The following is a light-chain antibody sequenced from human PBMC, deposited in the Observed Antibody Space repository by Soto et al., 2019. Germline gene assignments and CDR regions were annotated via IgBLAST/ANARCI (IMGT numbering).Light chain of an antibody. CDR3: AAWDDSLNSFV. V-gene: IGLV1-44*01. CDR2: GNN. CDR1: SSNIGGYT. J-gene: IGLJ1*01. Sequence: QPVLTQPPSASGTPGQRVTISCSGSSSNIGGYTVDWYQQLPGTAPKLLIYGNNQRPSGVPDRFSGSKSGTSASLAISGLQSEDEADYYCAAWDDSLNSFVFGPGTKVTVL.